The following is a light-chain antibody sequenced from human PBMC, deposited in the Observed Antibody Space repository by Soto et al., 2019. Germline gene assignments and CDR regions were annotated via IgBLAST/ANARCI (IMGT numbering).Light chain of an antibody. V-gene: IGLV2-14*03. Sequence: QSALTQPASVSGSPGQSIGLSCTETSSDVGGYNSVSWYQQHPGKAPKLMIYNVSNRPSGVSDRFSGSKSGNTASLTISGLQAEDEADYYCSSYTSSNTYVFGTGTKVTVL. CDR2: NVS. CDR3: SSYTSSNTYV. CDR1: SSDVGGYNS. J-gene: IGLJ1*01.